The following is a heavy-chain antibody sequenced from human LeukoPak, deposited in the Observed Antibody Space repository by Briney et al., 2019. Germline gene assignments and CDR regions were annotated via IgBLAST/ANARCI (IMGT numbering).Heavy chain of an antibody. CDR1: GFTFSSYE. D-gene: IGHD1-26*01. Sequence: GGSLRLSCAASGFTFSSYEMNWVRQAPGKGLEGVSYISSSGSTIYYADSVKGRFTISRDNAKNSLYLQMNSLRAEDTAVYYCARGSPYYGMDVWGQGTTVTVSS. V-gene: IGHV3-48*03. J-gene: IGHJ6*02. CDR3: ARGSPYYGMDV. CDR2: ISSSGSTI.